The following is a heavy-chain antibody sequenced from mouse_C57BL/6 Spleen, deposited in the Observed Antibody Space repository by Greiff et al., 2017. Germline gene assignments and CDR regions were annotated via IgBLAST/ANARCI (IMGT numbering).Heavy chain of an antibody. Sequence: EVQLQQSGAELVRPGASVKLSCTASGFNIKDDYMHWVKQRPEQGLEWIGWIDPANGDTEYASKFQGKATITADPSSNTAYLQLRSLTSEYTAVYYWTPYGPYDAMDYWGQGTSVTVSS. CDR2: IDPANGDT. CDR1: GFNIKDDY. V-gene: IGHV14-4*01. D-gene: IGHD1-1*02. CDR3: TPYGPYDAMDY. J-gene: IGHJ4*01.